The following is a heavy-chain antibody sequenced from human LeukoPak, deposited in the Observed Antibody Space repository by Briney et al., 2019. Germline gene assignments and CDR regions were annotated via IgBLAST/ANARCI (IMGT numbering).Heavy chain of an antibody. J-gene: IGHJ3*02. D-gene: IGHD6-6*01. CDR2: INPNSGGT. Sequence: GASVKVSCKASGYTFTGYYMHWVRQAPGQGLECMGWINPNSGGTNYAQKFQGRVTMTRDTSISTAYMELSRLRSDDMAVYYCARVNARIAARRNAFDIWGQGTMVTVSS. CDR3: ARVNARIAARRNAFDI. CDR1: GYTFTGYY. V-gene: IGHV1-2*02.